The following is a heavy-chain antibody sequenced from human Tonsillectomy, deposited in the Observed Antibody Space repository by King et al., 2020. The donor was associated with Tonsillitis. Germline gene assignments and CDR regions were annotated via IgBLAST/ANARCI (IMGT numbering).Heavy chain of an antibody. CDR2: IFHSGST. CDR3: ARVYYDFWSGYYFFDY. Sequence: VQLQESGPGLVKPSETLSLTCTVSGYSISSGSYWGWIRQPPGKGLEWIGSIFHSGSTSYNPSLKSRVTISVDTSKNQFSLKLSSVTAADTAVYYCARVYYDFWSGYYFFDYWGQRTLVTVSS. V-gene: IGHV4-38-2*02. J-gene: IGHJ4*02. CDR1: GYSISSGSY. D-gene: IGHD3-3*01.